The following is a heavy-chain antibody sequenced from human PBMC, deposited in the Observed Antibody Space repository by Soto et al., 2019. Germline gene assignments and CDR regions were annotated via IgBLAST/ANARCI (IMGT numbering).Heavy chain of an antibody. Sequence: ASVKVSCKASGGTFSSYAISWVRQAPGQGLEWMGGIIPIFGTANYAQKFQGRVTITADESTSTAYMELSSLRSEDTAVYYCAAPVNSHRLNRNYYYYGMDVWGQGTTVTVSS. CDR3: AAPVNSHRLNRNYYYYGMDV. D-gene: IGHD3-22*01. CDR1: GGTFSSYA. J-gene: IGHJ6*02. V-gene: IGHV1-69*13. CDR2: IIPIFGTA.